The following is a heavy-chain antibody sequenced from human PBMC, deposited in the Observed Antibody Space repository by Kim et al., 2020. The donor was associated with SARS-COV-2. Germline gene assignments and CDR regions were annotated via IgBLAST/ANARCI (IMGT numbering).Heavy chain of an antibody. D-gene: IGHD3-3*01. J-gene: IGHJ4*02. CDR3: ARYDF. V-gene: IGHV4-34*01. CDR1: GGSFSGYY. Sequence: SETLSLTCAVYGGSFSGYYWTWIRQPPGKGLEWIGDIDHSGSANYHPSLKSRVTISADTSNNQFSLKMNSVTAADTAIYYCARYDFWSPGTLVTVSS. CDR2: IDHSGSA.